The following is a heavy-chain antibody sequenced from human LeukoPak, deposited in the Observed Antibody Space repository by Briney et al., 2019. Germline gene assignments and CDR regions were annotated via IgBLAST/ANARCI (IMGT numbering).Heavy chain of an antibody. J-gene: IGHJ5*02. CDR3: AKDGGAPFPKYYYGSGSYSVFNRFDP. CDR1: GFTFSSYA. V-gene: IGHV3-23*01. D-gene: IGHD3-10*01. Sequence: GGSLRLSCAASGFTFSSYAMSWVRQAPGKGLEWVSAISGSGGSTYYADSVKGRFTISRDNSKNTLYLQMNSLRAEDTAVYYCAKDGGAPFPKYYYGSGSYSVFNRFDPWGQGTLVTVSS. CDR2: ISGSGGST.